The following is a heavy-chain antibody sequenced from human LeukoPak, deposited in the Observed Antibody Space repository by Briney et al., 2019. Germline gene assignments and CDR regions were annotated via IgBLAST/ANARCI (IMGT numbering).Heavy chain of an antibody. V-gene: IGHV1-18*01. J-gene: IGHJ4*02. CDR2: ISAYNGNT. CDR1: GYTFTSYG. Sequence: GASVKVSCKASGYTFTSYGISWVRQAPGQGLEWMGWISAYNGNTNYAQKLQGRVTITTDTSTSTAYMELRSLRSDDTAVYYCARDQGDYGDLPSLFDYWGQGTLVTVSS. D-gene: IGHD4-17*01. CDR3: ARDQGDYGDLPSLFDY.